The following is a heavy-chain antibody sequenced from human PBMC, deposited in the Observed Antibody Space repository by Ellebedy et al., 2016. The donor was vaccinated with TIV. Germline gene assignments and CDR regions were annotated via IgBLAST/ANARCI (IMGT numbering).Heavy chain of an antibody. CDR3: ARDQSLEQWLAL. CDR1: GFTFSSYW. CDR2: IKRDGSEK. D-gene: IGHD6-19*01. J-gene: IGHJ4*02. Sequence: GGSLRLSCAVSGFTFSSYWMSWVRQAPGKGMDWVANIKRDGSEKYDVDSVKGRFTISRDNAKNSLYLQMNSLRAEDTAVYYCARDQSLEQWLALWGQGTLVTVSS. V-gene: IGHV3-7*01.